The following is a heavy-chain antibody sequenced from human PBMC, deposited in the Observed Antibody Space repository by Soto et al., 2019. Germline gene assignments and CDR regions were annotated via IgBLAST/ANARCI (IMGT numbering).Heavy chain of an antibody. Sequence: SGGSLRLSCAASGFTFSSFALYWVRQAPGKGLEWVAGISGSGGATYHIDSVRGRFTISRDNSKNTVYLQMNSLRVEDTAVYFCAKNGIPDYYFYYMDVWGTGTTVTVSS. CDR2: ISGSGGAT. CDR3: AKNGIPDYYFYYMDV. D-gene: IGHD2-2*02. CDR1: GFTFSSFA. V-gene: IGHV3-23*01. J-gene: IGHJ6*03.